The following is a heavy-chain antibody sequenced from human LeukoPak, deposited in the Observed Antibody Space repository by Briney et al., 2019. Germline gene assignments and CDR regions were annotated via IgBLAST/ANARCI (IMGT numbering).Heavy chain of an antibody. J-gene: IGHJ6*02. CDR2: INPNSGGT. V-gene: IGHV1-2*04. D-gene: IGHD1-7*01. CDR3: ARGITGTTYYGMDV. Sequence: GASVTVSFKASGYTFTGYYMHWVRQAPGQGLEWMGWINPNSGGTNYAQKFQGWVTMTRDTSISTAYMELSRLRSDDTAVYYCARGITGTTYYGMDVWGQGTTVTVSS. CDR1: GYTFTGYY.